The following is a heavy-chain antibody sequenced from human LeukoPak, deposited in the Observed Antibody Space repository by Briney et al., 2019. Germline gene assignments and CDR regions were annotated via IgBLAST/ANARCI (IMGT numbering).Heavy chain of an antibody. CDR1: GGSISSYY. Sequence: SETLSLTCTVSGGSISSYYWSWIRQPPGKGLEWIGYIYYSGSTNYNPSLKSRVTISVDTSKNQFSLKLSSVTAADTAVYYCARQIRTYSSGWYNWFDPWGQGTLVTVSS. V-gene: IGHV4-59*08. CDR2: IYYSGST. CDR3: ARQIRTYSSGWYNWFDP. J-gene: IGHJ5*02. D-gene: IGHD6-19*01.